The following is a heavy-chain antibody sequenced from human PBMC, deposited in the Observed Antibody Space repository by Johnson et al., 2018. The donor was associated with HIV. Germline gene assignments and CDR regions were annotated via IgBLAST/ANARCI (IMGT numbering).Heavy chain of an antibody. J-gene: IGHJ3*02. CDR1: GFTVSSNY. D-gene: IGHD6-19*01. CDR3: VSSGCQRCAFDI. CDR2: IYSGGKT. Sequence: VQLVESGGGLVQPGGSLRLSCAASGFTVSSNYMSWVRQAPGKGLEWVSVIYSGGKTYYADSVKGRFTISRDNSKNKLYLQMNSLKAEDTAVYYCVSSGCQRCAFDIWGQGTMVTVSS. V-gene: IGHV3-66*01.